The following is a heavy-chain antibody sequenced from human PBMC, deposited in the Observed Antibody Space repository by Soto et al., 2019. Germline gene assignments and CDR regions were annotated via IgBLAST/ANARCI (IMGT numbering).Heavy chain of an antibody. D-gene: IGHD1-26*01. Sequence: VKVSCKASGGTFSSYAISWVRQAPGQGLEWMGGIIPIFGTANYAQKFQGRVTITADESTSTAYMELSGLRSEDTAVYYCVLGRGATQGGDAFDIWGQGTMVTVSS. CDR1: GGTFSSYA. CDR2: IIPIFGTA. J-gene: IGHJ3*02. CDR3: VLGRGATQGGDAFDI. V-gene: IGHV1-69*13.